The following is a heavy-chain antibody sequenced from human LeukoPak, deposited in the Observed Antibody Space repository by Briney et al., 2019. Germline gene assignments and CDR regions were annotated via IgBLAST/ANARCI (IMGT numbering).Heavy chain of an antibody. CDR1: GFTFSSYA. J-gene: IGHJ4*02. D-gene: IGHD6-19*01. CDR2: INGSGDRK. V-gene: IGHV3-23*01. CDR3: AKDPYSSPYYGPGY. Sequence: GGSLRLSCAASGFTFSSYAMSWVRQAPGKGLELVSTINGSGDRKYYTDSLQGSFTIFRVSSENTLYLKMNSLRADDTAVYYCAKDPYSSPYYGPGYLGQGTLVTVSS.